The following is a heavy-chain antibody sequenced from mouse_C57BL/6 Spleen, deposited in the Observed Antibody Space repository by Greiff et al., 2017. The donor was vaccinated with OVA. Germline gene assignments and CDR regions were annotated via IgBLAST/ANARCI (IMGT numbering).Heavy chain of an antibody. D-gene: IGHD6-2*01. V-gene: IGHV1-55*01. J-gene: IGHJ3*01. CDR2: IYPGSGST. Sequence: QVQLQQSGAELVKPGASVKMSCKASGYTFTSYWITWVKQRPGQGLEWIGDIYPGSGSTNYNEKFKSKETLTVDTSSSTTNMQHRRLTSEDSAVYYSARPLCSGYDREFAYWGQGTLVTVSA. CDR3: ARPLCSGYDREFAY. CDR1: GYTFTSYW.